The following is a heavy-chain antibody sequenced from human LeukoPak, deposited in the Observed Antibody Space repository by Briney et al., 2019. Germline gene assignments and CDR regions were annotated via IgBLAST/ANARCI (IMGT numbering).Heavy chain of an antibody. D-gene: IGHD3-10*01. J-gene: IGHJ4*02. CDR1: GFTFSSYA. CDR2: ISYDGSNK. CDR3: ARDRLTMVRGVSPLVY. V-gene: IGHV3-30*04. Sequence: GRSLRLSCAASGFTFSSYAMHWVRQAPGKGLEWVAVISYDGSNKYYADSVKGRFTISRDNSKNTLYLQMNSLRAEDTAVYYCARDRLTMVRGVSPLVYWGQGTLVTVSS.